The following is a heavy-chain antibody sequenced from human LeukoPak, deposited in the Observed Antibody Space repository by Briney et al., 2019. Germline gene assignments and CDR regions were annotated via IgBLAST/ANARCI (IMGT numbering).Heavy chain of an antibody. D-gene: IGHD3-3*01. CDR1: GFTFSDYY. Sequence: GGSLRLSCAASGFTFSDYYMSWIRQAPGKGLEWVSAISGSGGSTYYADSVKGRFTISRDNSKNTLYLQMNSLRAEDTAVYYCAKWEAGYDFDYWGQGTLVTVSS. CDR2: ISGSGGST. CDR3: AKWEAGYDFDY. J-gene: IGHJ4*02. V-gene: IGHV3-23*01.